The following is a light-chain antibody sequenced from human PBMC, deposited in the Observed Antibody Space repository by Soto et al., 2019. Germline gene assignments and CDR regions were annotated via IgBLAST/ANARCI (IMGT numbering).Light chain of an antibody. J-gene: IGKJ1*01. CDR2: DAS. V-gene: IGKV3-11*01. Sequence: EIVLTQSPAILSLSPGEIGTLSFRASQSVDSYLAWYQQKPGQAPRLLIYDASNRATGIPARFSGSGSGTEFTLTISSLEPEDFAVYYCQQRYNSWTFGQGTKVDIK. CDR3: QQRYNSWT. CDR1: QSVDSY.